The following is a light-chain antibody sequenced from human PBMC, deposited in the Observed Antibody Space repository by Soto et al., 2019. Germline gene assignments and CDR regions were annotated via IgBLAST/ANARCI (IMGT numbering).Light chain of an antibody. V-gene: IGLV2-14*01. CDR2: DVS. CDR3: SSYTTNNTVL. CDR1: SSDVGGYNY. J-gene: IGLJ2*01. Sequence: HSVLTQPASVSGSPGQSITISCTGSSSDVGGYNYVSWYQQHPGKAPKLMIFDVSNRPSGVSNRFSGSKSGDSASLTISGLQAEDEADYYCSSYTTNNTVLFGGGTKLTVL.